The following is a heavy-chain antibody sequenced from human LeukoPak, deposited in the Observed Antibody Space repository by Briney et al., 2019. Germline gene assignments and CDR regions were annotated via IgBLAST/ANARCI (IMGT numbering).Heavy chain of an antibody. J-gene: IGHJ4*02. V-gene: IGHV3-15*01. Sequence: GGSLRLXCAASGFTFSNAWMSWVRQAPGKGLEWVGRIKSKTDGGTTDYAAPVKGRFTISRDDSKNTLYLQMNSLKTEDTAVYYCTTGVAARDFDYWGQGTLVTVSS. D-gene: IGHD6-6*01. CDR1: GFTFSNAW. CDR3: TTGVAARDFDY. CDR2: IKSKTDGGTT.